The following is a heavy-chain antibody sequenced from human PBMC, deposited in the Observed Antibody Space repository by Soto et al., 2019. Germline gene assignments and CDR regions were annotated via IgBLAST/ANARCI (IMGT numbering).Heavy chain of an antibody. V-gene: IGHV3-23*01. CDR3: AMTPSVVLMVHANLYYYGMDV. CDR1: GFTFSSYA. D-gene: IGHD2-8*01. Sequence: GGSLRLSCAASGFTFSSYAMSWVRQAPGKGLEWVSAISGSGGSTYYADSVKGRFTISRDNSKNTLYLQMNSPRAEDTAVYYCAMTPSVVLMVHANLYYYGMDVWGQGTTVTVS. CDR2: ISGSGGST. J-gene: IGHJ6*02.